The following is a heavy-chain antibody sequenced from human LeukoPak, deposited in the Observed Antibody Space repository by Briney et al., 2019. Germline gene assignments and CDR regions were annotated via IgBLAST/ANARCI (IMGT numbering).Heavy chain of an antibody. J-gene: IGHJ5*02. Sequence: GGSLRLFCAASGFTLSSYSMNWVRQAPGKGLEWVSSISSSSSYIYYADLVKGRFTISRDNAKNSLYLQMNSLRAEDTAVYYCARELHDYGDYANGFDPWGQGTLVTVSS. CDR1: GFTLSSYS. D-gene: IGHD4-17*01. CDR2: ISSSSSYI. V-gene: IGHV3-21*01. CDR3: ARELHDYGDYANGFDP.